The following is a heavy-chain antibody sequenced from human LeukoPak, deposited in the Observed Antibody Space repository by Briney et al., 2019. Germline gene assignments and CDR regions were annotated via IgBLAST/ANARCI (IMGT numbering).Heavy chain of an antibody. Sequence: SVKVSCKASGGTFSSYAISWVRQAPGQGLEWMGRIILIFGIANYAQKFQGRVTITADKSTSTAYMELSSLRSEDTAVYYCARDSPPYCSSTSCLYYYYGMDVWGQGTTVTVSS. CDR3: ARDSPPYCSSTSCLYYYYGMDV. V-gene: IGHV1-69*04. J-gene: IGHJ6*02. D-gene: IGHD2-2*01. CDR2: IILIFGIA. CDR1: GGTFSSYA.